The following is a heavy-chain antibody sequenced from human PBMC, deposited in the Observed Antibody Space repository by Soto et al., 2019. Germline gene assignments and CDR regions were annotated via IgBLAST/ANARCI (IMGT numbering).Heavy chain of an antibody. J-gene: IGHJ4*02. CDR1: GFTFSSYD. CDR2: IGTAGDT. CDR3: ARAPSKDYDFWSVPDY. D-gene: IGHD3-3*01. Sequence: GGSLRLSCVASGFTFSSYDMHWVRQATGKGLEWVSGIGTAGDTYYAGSVKGRFTISRENAKKSLFLQMNSLRAEDTAVYYCARAPSKDYDFWSVPDYWGQGTLVTVSS. V-gene: IGHV3-13*01.